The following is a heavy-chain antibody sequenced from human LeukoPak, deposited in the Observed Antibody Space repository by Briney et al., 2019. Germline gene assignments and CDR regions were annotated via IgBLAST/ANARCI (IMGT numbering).Heavy chain of an antibody. CDR1: GYNFTPYW. CDR2: TFAGYSYT. D-gene: IGHD6-19*01. CDR3: ARFTPGIAVAGFDY. V-gene: IGHV5-51*01. J-gene: IGHJ4*02. Sequence: GESLKISCQSSGYNFTPYWIVWVRKMPGKGVEWMGITFAGYSYTIYSPSFQGQVTISADKSISTAYLQWSSLKASDTAMYYCARFTPGIAVAGFDYWGQGTLVTVSS.